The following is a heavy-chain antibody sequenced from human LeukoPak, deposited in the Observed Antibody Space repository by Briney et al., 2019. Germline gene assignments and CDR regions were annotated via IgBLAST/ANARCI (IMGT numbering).Heavy chain of an antibody. CDR2: IYYSVST. D-gene: IGHD1-26*01. V-gene: IGHV4-59*08. J-gene: IGHJ4*02. CDR1: GISINSYY. CDR3: ARGYSGSYRYFDY. Sequence: PSETLSLPCSVSGISINSYYWSWIRQPPGKGLEWIGFIYYSVSTNYNPSLESRVTMSEDMSKNQFSLELTSVTAADTAVYYCARGYSGSYRYFDYWGQGTLVTVS.